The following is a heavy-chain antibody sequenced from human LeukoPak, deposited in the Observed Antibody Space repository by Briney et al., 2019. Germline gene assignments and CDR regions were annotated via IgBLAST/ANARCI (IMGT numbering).Heavy chain of an antibody. CDR3: ARIRALVYYDSSGYYSHPDAFDI. CDR2: IYTSGST. D-gene: IGHD3-22*01. V-gene: IGHV4-4*07. CDR1: GGSISSYY. J-gene: IGHJ3*02. Sequence: SETLSLTCTVSGGSISSYYWSWIRQPAGKGLEWIGRIYTSGSTNYNPSLKSRVTMSVDKSKNQFSLKLSSVTAAATAVYYCARIRALVYYDSSGYYSHPDAFDIWGQGTMVTVSS.